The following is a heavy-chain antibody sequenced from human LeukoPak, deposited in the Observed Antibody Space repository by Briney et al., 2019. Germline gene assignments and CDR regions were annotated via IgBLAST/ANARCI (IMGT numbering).Heavy chain of an antibody. D-gene: IGHD1-26*01. V-gene: IGHV4-34*01. CDR2: INHSGST. J-gene: IGHJ5*02. CDR1: GGSFSGYY. Sequence: SETLSLTCAVYGGSFSGYYWSWIRQPPGKGLEWIGEINHSGSTNYNPSLKSRVTISVDTSKNQFSLKLSSVTAADTAVYYCARRPTTLPFLSRVGSFDPWGQGTLVTVSS. CDR3: ARRPTTLPFLSRVGSFDP.